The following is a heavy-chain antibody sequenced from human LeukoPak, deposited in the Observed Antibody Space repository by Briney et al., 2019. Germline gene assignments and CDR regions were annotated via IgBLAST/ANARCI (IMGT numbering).Heavy chain of an antibody. CDR1: GGSISSYY. Sequence: SETLSHTCTVSGGSISSYYWSWIRQPPGKGLEWIGYIYYSGSTNYNPSLKSRVIISVDTPKNQFSLNLISVTAADTAVYYCARGTAQTVNTYAFDIWGQGTMVTVSS. V-gene: IGHV4-59*01. J-gene: IGHJ3*02. CDR2: IYYSGST. D-gene: IGHD4-17*01. CDR3: ARGTAQTVNTYAFDI.